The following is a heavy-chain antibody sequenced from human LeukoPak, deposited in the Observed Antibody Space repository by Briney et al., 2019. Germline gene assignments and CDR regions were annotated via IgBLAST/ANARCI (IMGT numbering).Heavy chain of an antibody. CDR1: GGSVSSGSYY. CDR3: ARWGDYQRQFDY. V-gene: IGHV4-61*01. J-gene: IGHJ4*02. Sequence: PSETLSLTCTVSGGSVSSGSYYRSWIRQPPGKGLEWIGYIYYSGSTNYNPSLKSRVTISVDTSKNQFSLKLSSVTAADTAVYYCARWGDYQRQFDYWGQGTLVTVSS. CDR2: IYYSGST. D-gene: IGHD4-17*01.